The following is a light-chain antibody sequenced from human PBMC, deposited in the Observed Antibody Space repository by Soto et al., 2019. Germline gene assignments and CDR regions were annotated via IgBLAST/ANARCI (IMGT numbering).Light chain of an antibody. CDR3: MQVTQFPLT. V-gene: IGKV2-24*01. CDR1: QSLVHSNGNTY. Sequence: DIVMHQPPLSSPVTLGQPASISCRSSQSLVHSNGNTYLSWLHQRPGQPLRLLIYKTAQRLSGVPDRFSGSGAGTDFTLTISRVEAEDVGVDYCMQVTQFPLTFGGGTKVEI. CDR2: KTA. J-gene: IGKJ4*01.